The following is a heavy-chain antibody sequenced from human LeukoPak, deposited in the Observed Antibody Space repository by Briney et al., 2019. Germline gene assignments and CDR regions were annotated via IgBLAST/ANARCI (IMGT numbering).Heavy chain of an antibody. CDR1: GFTFSSYA. D-gene: IGHD6-13*01. J-gene: IGHJ4*02. Sequence: GGSLRLSCAASGFTFSSYAMSWVRQAPGKGLEWVSSMSGSGGSTYYADSVKGRFTISRDDSKNTLYLQMNSLRAEDTAIYYCAKDFSAGTYFDYWGQGTLVTVSS. V-gene: IGHV3-23*01. CDR2: MSGSGGST. CDR3: AKDFSAGTYFDY.